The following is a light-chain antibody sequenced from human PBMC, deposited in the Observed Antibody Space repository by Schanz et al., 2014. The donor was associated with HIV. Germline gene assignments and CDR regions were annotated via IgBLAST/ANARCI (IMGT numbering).Light chain of an antibody. J-gene: IGLJ3*02. CDR2: ANS. V-gene: IGLV1-40*01. Sequence: QSVLTQPPSVSGAPGQRVTISCAGSSSNIGAGYDVNWYQQAPGASPKLLIYANSNRPSGVPDRFSGSRSGTSASLAITGLQAEDEADYFCQSHDSSLSGSVFGGGTKLTVL. CDR3: QSHDSSLSGSV. CDR1: SSNIGAGYD.